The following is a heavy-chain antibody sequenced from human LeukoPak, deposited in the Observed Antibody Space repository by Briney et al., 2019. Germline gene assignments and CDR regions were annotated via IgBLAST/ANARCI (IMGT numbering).Heavy chain of an antibody. D-gene: IGHD3/OR15-3a*01. CDR1: GGSISSYY. J-gene: IGHJ4*02. CDR3: ARGDWSLYYFDY. Sequence: PSETLSLTCTVSGGSISSYYWSWIRQPPGKGLEWIGYIYYSGSTNYNPSLKSRVTISVDTSKNQFSLKLSSVTAADTAVYYCARGDWSLYYFDYWGQGTLVTVSS. V-gene: IGHV4-59*01. CDR2: IYYSGST.